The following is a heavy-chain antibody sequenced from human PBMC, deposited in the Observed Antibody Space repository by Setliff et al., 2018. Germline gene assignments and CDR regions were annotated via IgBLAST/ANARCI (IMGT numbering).Heavy chain of an antibody. D-gene: IGHD3-16*01. CDR1: GASITNINYY. CDR2: IFYSGRT. CDR3: ARLPNYVWGSPVDY. V-gene: IGHV4-39*01. Sequence: SETLSLTCTVSGASITNINYYWGLIRQPPGKGLEWIGSIFYSGRTFYNPSLKSRVTISVDTSTNKFSLTLSSVTAADTAVYYCARLPNYVWGSPVDYWGQGTLVTVSS. J-gene: IGHJ4*02.